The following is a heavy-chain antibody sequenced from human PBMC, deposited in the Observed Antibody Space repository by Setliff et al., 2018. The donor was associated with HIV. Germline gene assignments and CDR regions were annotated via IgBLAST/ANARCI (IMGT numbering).Heavy chain of an antibody. CDR3: ARREVEMATHGDAFDI. J-gene: IGHJ3*02. CDR2: VYHGGSA. Sequence: SETLSLTCAVSGYSISSSYYWGWIRQPPGKGLEWIASVYHGGSAYYNPSLKSRVTTSVDTSKNQFSLRLSSVTAADTAVYYCARREVEMATHGDAFDIWGQGTMVTVSS. V-gene: IGHV4-38-2*01. D-gene: IGHD5-12*01. CDR1: GYSISSSYY.